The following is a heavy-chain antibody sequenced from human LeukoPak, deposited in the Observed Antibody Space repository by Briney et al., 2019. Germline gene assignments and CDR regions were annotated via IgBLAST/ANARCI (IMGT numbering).Heavy chain of an antibody. D-gene: IGHD2/OR15-2a*01. J-gene: IGHJ6*02. CDR3: ARGLYAMDV. CDR1: GFTFKSFW. Sequence: GGSLRLSCVVSGFTFKSFWMTWVRQAPGKGLEWVATIKQDGREAYYVDSVRGRFTLSRDNAKNSLFLQMNSLRVEDTALCYCARGLYAMDVWGQGTAVIVSS. CDR2: IKQDGREA. V-gene: IGHV3-7*05.